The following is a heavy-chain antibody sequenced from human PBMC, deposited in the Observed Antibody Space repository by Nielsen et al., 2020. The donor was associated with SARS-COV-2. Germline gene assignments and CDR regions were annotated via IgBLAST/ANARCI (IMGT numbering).Heavy chain of an antibody. CDR3: AKDYYDGSAYSHDY. CDR2: ISGSGDST. V-gene: IGHV3-23*01. D-gene: IGHD3-22*01. Sequence: GESLKISCAASGFTFSNYAMSWIRQAPGKGLEWVSGISGSGDSTYYADSVKGRFTISRDNSKNTLYLQMNSLRVEDTAVYYCAKDYYDGSAYSHDYWGQGTLVTVSS. CDR1: GFTFSNYA. J-gene: IGHJ4*02.